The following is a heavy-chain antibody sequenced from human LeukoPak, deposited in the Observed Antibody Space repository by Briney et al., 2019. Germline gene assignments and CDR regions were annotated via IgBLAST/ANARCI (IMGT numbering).Heavy chain of an antibody. V-gene: IGHV3-48*04. Sequence: GGSLRLSCAASGFTFSSYWMSWVRQAPGKGLEWVSYISSSGSTIYYADSVKGRFTISRDNAKNSLSLQVNSLRAEDTAVYYCARSRSGYYEDYWGQGTLVTVSS. D-gene: IGHD3-22*01. CDR1: GFTFSSYW. J-gene: IGHJ4*02. CDR2: ISSSGSTI. CDR3: ARSRSGYYEDY.